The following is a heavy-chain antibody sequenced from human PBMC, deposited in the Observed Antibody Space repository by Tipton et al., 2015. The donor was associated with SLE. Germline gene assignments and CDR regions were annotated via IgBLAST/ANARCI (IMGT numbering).Heavy chain of an antibody. D-gene: IGHD3-10*01. Sequence: SLRLSCAASGFTFSSYAMHWVRQAPGKGLGWVAVISYDGSNKYYADSVKGRFTISRDNSKNTLYLQMNSLRAEDTAVYYCARFITMVRGVIITGWFDPWGQGTLVTVSS. CDR2: ISYDGSNK. CDR1: GFTFSSYA. J-gene: IGHJ5*02. CDR3: ARFITMVRGVIITGWFDP. V-gene: IGHV3-30*04.